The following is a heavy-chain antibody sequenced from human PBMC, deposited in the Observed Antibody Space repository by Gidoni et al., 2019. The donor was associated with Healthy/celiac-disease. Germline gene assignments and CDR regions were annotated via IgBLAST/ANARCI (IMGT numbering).Heavy chain of an antibody. CDR3: AREISGDWAFDI. Sequence: EVQLVESGGGLVQPGGSLRLSCAASGFTFSSYWMHWVRQPQGKGLVWVSRINSDGSSTRSADSVKVRFTISRDNAKNTMYLQMNSLRAEDTAVYYCAREISGDWAFDIWGQGTMVTVSS. J-gene: IGHJ3*02. CDR1: GFTFSSYW. CDR2: INSDGSST. V-gene: IGHV3-74*01. D-gene: IGHD2-21*01.